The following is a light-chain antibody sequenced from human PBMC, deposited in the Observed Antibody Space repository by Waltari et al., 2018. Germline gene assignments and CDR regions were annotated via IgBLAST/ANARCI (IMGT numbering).Light chain of an antibody. CDR3: QQYDNYWT. J-gene: IGKJ1*01. CDR1: QSISNW. V-gene: IGKV1-5*03. Sequence: DIQMTQSPSTLSVSVGDRVTITCRASQSISNWLAWYQQKPGKAPKLLIYKASNLESGVPSRFSGSGSGTEFTLTISSLQPDDFATYDCQQYDNYWTFGQGTKVEI. CDR2: KAS.